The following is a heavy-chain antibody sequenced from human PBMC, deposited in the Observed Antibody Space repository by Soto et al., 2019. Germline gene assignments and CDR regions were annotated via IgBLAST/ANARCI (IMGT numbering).Heavy chain of an antibody. D-gene: IGHD5-12*01. CDR1: GGSITSTGYY. CDR2: IYYSGPT. V-gene: IGHV4-31*03. J-gene: IGHJ4*02. Sequence: QVQLQESGPGLVKPSQTLSLTCTVSGGSITSTGYYWTWIRQHPGKGLEWIGYIYYSGPTYFNPSLQSRLMFSVDTSKNQFSLELSSVTAADTAVYYCARSVMATTGPYFDYWGQGALVTVSS. CDR3: ARSVMATTGPYFDY.